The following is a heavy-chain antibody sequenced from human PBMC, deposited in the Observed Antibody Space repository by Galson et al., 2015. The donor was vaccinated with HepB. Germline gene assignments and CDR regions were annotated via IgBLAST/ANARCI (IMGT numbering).Heavy chain of an antibody. CDR1: GFTFSSYG. D-gene: IGHD4-23*01. CDR2: ISYDGSNK. Sequence: SLRLSCAASGFTFSSYGMHWVRQAPGKGLEWVAVISYDGSNKYYADSVKGRFTISRDNSKNTLYLQMNSLRAEDTAVYYCAKDGGNSENDYWGQGTLVTVSS. CDR3: AKDGGNSENDY. V-gene: IGHV3-30*18. J-gene: IGHJ4*02.